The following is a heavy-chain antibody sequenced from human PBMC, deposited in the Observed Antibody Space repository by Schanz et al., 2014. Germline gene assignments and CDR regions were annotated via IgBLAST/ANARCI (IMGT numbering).Heavy chain of an antibody. CDR3: ARAKGLYYGSGKFSFRGLDV. J-gene: IGHJ6*02. D-gene: IGHD3-10*01. CDR2: INDSGNT. V-gene: IGHV4-34*01. Sequence: WTWVRQPPGKGPEWIGEINDSGNTNYNPSLTRRVTMSLDTSKNQFTLRLTSMTAADTALYYCARAKGLYYGSGKFSFRGLDVWGQGTTVTVSS.